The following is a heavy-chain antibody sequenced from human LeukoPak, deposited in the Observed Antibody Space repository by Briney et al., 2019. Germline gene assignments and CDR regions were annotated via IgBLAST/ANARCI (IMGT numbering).Heavy chain of an antibody. Sequence: ASVRVSCKASGYTFTSYDINWVRQATGQGLEWMGWMNPNSGNTGYAQKFQGRVTMTRNTSISTAYMELSSLRPEDTAVYYCARVKKWIFGVVLTPNWFDPWGQGTLVTVSS. V-gene: IGHV1-8*01. CDR2: MNPNSGNT. CDR1: GYTFTSYD. D-gene: IGHD3-3*01. CDR3: ARVKKWIFGVVLTPNWFDP. J-gene: IGHJ5*02.